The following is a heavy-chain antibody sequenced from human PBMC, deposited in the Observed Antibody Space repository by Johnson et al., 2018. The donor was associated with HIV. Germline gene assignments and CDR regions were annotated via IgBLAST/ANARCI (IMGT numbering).Heavy chain of an antibody. D-gene: IGHD3-16*01. CDR2: ISYDGSNK. Sequence: QVQLVESGGDVVQPGRSLRLSCAASGFTFSSYGMHWVRQAPGKGLDWVADISYDGSNKYYADSVKGRFTISRDNSKNTLYLQMNSLRAEDTAVYYCARDNLRQLDAFDIWGQGTMVTVSS. V-gene: IGHV3-30*03. CDR1: GFTFSSYG. CDR3: ARDNLRQLDAFDI. J-gene: IGHJ3*02.